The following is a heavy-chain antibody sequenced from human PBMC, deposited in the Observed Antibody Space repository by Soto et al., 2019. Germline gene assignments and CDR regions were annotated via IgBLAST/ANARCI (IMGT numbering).Heavy chain of an antibody. CDR2: ISSTGTYI. CDR1: GITFSSYS. V-gene: IGHV3-21*01. CDR3: AREPNPYSSSTHAFAI. D-gene: IGHD6-6*01. Sequence: EVQLVESGGGLVKPGGSLRLSCAASGITFSSYSMNWVRQAPGKGLEWVSSISSTGTYIDYADSVKGRFTISRDNAKNSMFLQMDSLRAEDAALYSCAREPNPYSSSTHAFAIRGHGTMVTVSS. J-gene: IGHJ3*02.